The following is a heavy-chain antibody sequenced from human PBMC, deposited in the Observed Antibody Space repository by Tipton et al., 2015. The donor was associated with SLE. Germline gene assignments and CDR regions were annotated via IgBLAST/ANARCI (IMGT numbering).Heavy chain of an antibody. D-gene: IGHD2-15*01. J-gene: IGHJ4*02. V-gene: IGHV3-23*01. CDR1: GFTFSSYA. CDR3: ARGDCSGGRCLLVDYFDY. Sequence: SLRLSCAASGFTFSSYAMSWVRQAPGKGLEWVSAISGLGGSTYYADSVKGRFTVSRDNSKNTLYLQLNSLTAADTAVYYCARGDCSGGRCLLVDYFDYWGQGTLVTVSS. CDR2: ISGLGGST.